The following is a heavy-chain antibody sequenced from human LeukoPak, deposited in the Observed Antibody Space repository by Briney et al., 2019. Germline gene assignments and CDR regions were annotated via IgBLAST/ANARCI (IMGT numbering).Heavy chain of an antibody. D-gene: IGHD3-3*02. CDR3: ARDFAVGFLEWLGYFDY. J-gene: IGHJ4*02. Sequence: GRSLRLSCAASGFTFSSYAMHWVRQAPGKGREWVAVISYDGSNKYYADSVKGRFTISRDNSKNTLYLQMNSLRAEDTAVYYCARDFAVGFLEWLGYFDYWGQGTLVTVSS. CDR1: GFTFSSYA. V-gene: IGHV3-30-3*01. CDR2: ISYDGSNK.